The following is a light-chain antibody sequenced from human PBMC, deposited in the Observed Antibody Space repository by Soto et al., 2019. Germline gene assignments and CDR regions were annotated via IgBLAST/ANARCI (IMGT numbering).Light chain of an antibody. CDR2: GAS. CDR3: QQYNNWWT. J-gene: IGKJ1*01. V-gene: IGKV3-15*01. CDR1: QSVSSN. Sequence: EIVMTQSPATLSVSPGERATLSCRASQSVSSNLAWYQQKPGQAPRLLIYGASTRATGIPARFGGSGSGTEFTLTISSLQSEDFAVYYCQQYNNWWTFGPGTKV.